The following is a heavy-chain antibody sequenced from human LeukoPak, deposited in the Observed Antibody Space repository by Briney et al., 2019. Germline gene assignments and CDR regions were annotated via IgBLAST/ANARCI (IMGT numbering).Heavy chain of an antibody. V-gene: IGHV4-30-2*01. CDR3: ARDSTGPEGS. Sequence: SSETLSLTCTGSGGAISSGGYYWSWIRQPPGKGLEWIGYIYHSGSTYYNPSLKSRVTISVDRSKNQFSLKLSSVTAADTAVYYCARDSTGPEGSWGQGTLVTISS. J-gene: IGHJ5*02. CDR1: GGAISSGGYY. CDR2: IYHSGST. D-gene: IGHD2-2*01.